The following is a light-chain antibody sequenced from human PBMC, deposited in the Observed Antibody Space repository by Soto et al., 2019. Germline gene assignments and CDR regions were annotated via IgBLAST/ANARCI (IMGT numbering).Light chain of an antibody. Sequence: QSALTQPRSVSGSPGQSVTISCTGTSSDVGGYNCVSWFQQHPGIAPKLMIYDVTKRPSGVPDRFSGSESGNTASLTISGLQAEDEADYYCCSYAGSYTYVFGTGTKV. CDR1: SSDVGGYNC. J-gene: IGLJ1*01. CDR2: DVT. CDR3: CSYAGSYTYV. V-gene: IGLV2-11*01.